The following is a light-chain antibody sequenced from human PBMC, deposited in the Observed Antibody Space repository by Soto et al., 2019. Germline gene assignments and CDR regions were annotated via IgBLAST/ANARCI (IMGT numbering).Light chain of an antibody. CDR2: GAS. V-gene: IGKV3-15*01. CDR1: QSVSSN. CDR3: QQYNSWPRT. Sequence: EIVMTQSPATLSVSLGERTTLSRRASQSVSSNLAWYQQKPGQAPRLLIYGASTRATGIPARFSGGGSGTDFTLTISSLQSEDFAVYHCQQYNSWPRTFGQGTKVEIK. J-gene: IGKJ1*01.